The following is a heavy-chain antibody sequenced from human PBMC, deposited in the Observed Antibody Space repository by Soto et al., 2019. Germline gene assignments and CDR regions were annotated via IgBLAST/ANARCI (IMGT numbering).Heavy chain of an antibody. D-gene: IGHD2-8*01. CDR2: IYHSGST. CDR3: ARDGCTNGVCYGGGETFDY. J-gene: IGHJ4*02. Sequence: SETLSLTCAVSGGSISSSNWWSWVRQPPGKGLEWIGEIYHSGSTNYNPSLKSRVTISVDKSKNQFSLKLSSVTAADTAVYYCARDGCTNGVCYGGGETFDYWGQGTLVTVSS. CDR1: GGSISSSNW. V-gene: IGHV4-4*02.